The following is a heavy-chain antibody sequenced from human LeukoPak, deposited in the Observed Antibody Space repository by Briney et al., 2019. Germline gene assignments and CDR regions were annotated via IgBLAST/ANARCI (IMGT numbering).Heavy chain of an antibody. V-gene: IGHV3-23*01. J-gene: IGHJ6*02. CDR3: AKLESPDNYYGMDV. Sequence: GGSLRLSCAAAGFTFSSNAMSWVRQPPGKGLEWVSGISGSGGSTYYADSVKGRFTISRDKSKNTLYLQMNSLRVEDTAVYYCAKLESPDNYYGMDVWGQGTTVTVS. D-gene: IGHD3-3*01. CDR1: GFTFSSNA. CDR2: ISGSGGST.